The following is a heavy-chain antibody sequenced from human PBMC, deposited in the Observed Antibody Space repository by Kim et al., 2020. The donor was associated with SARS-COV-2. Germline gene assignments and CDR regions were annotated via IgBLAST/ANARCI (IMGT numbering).Heavy chain of an antibody. D-gene: IGHD3-3*01. J-gene: IGHJ6*02. CDR3: ARDHYDFWSGYRPRYYYYYGMDV. Sequence: ASVKVSCKASGYTFTSYGISWVRQAPGQGLEWMGWISAYNGNTNYAQKLQGRVTMTTDTSTSTAYMELRSLRSDDTAVYYCARDHYDFWSGYRPRYYYYYGMDVWGQGTTVTVSS. CDR1: GYTFTSYG. CDR2: ISAYNGNT. V-gene: IGHV1-18*04.